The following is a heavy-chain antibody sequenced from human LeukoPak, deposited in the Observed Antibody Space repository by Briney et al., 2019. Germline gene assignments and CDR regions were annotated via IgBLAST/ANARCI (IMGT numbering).Heavy chain of an antibody. J-gene: IGHJ4*02. CDR1: GGSISSYY. Sequence: SETLSLTCTVSGGSISSYYWSWIRQPPGKGLEWIGYLSYSGSTNYNPSLKSRVTISVDASKNQLSLKLSSVTAADTAVYYCATRLCSGGNCYSDYFDYWGQGTLVTVSS. CDR2: LSYSGST. V-gene: IGHV4-59*08. CDR3: ATRLCSGGNCYSDYFDY. D-gene: IGHD2-15*01.